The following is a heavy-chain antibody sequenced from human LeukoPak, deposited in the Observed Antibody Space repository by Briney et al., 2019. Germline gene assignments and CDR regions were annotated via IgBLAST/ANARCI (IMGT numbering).Heavy chain of an antibody. CDR2: INPNSGGT. J-gene: IGHJ4*02. Sequence: ASVKVSCKASGYTFTGYYMHWVRQAPGQGLEWMGWINPNSGGTNYAQKFQGRVTMTRDTSISTAYMELSRLRSDDTAVYYCARSFSARAIHFDYWGQGTLVTVSS. V-gene: IGHV1-2*02. CDR1: GYTFTGYY. D-gene: IGHD1-26*01. CDR3: ARSFSARAIHFDY.